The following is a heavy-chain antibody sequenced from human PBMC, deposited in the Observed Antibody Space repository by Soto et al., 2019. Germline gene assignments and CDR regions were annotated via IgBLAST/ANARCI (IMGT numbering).Heavy chain of an antibody. J-gene: IGHJ4*02. D-gene: IGHD3-10*01. CDR3: ARQIEGDEFGELTPDFDY. CDR1: GGSISSSSYY. V-gene: IGHV4-39*01. CDR2: IYYSGST. Sequence: SETLSLTCTVSGGSISSSSYYWGWIRQPPGKGLEWIGSIYYSGSTYYNPSLKSRVTISVDTSKNQFSLKLSSVTAADTAVYYCARQIEGDEFGELTPDFDYWGQGTLVTVSS.